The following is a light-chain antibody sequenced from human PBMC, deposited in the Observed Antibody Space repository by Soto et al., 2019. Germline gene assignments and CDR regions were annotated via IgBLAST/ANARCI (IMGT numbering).Light chain of an antibody. V-gene: IGKV3-11*01. CDR1: QSVSSY. CDR3: QQRSNWPF. CDR2: DAS. Sequence: EIVLTQSPATLSLSPGERATLSCRASQSVSSYLAWYQQKPGQAPRLLIYDASNRATGIPARFSGSGSGTDFTLTISSLEPEDFAVYYCQQRSNWPFFGQATRLEIK. J-gene: IGKJ5*01.